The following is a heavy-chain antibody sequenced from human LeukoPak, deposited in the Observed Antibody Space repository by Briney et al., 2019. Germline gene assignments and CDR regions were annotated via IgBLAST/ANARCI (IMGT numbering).Heavy chain of an antibody. Sequence: GRSLRLSCAASGFTFSDYYMSWIRRAPGKGLEWVSYISSSSSYTNYADSVKGRFTISRDNAKNSLYLQMNSLRAEDTAVYYCARVSRYFDWLSPGNNWFDPWGQGTLVTVSS. D-gene: IGHD3-9*01. J-gene: IGHJ5*02. CDR2: ISSSSSYT. CDR3: ARVSRYFDWLSPGNNWFDP. V-gene: IGHV3-11*06. CDR1: GFTFSDYY.